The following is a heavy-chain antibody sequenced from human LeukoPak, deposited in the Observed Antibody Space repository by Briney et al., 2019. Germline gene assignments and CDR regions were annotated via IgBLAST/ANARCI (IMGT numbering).Heavy chain of an antibody. Sequence: GGSLRLSCAASGFTFSSYGMHWVRQAPGKGLEWVAFIRYDGSNKYYADSVKGRFTISRDNSKNTLYLQMNSLRAEDTAMYYCVGGEGFYGDPGYFDYWGQGTLVTVSS. CDR1: GFTFSSYG. V-gene: IGHV3-30*02. D-gene: IGHD4-17*01. CDR3: VGGEGFYGDPGYFDY. CDR2: IRYDGSNK. J-gene: IGHJ4*02.